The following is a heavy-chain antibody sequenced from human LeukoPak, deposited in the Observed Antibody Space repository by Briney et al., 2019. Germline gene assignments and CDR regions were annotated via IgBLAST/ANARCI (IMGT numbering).Heavy chain of an antibody. CDR1: GGSFSGYY. CDR2: INHSGST. Sequence: ASETLSLTCAVYGGSFSGYYWSWIRQPPGKGLEWIGEINHSGSTNYNPSLKSRVTISVDTSKNQFSLKLSSVTAADTAVYYCARVGSFRITMIVVATGAFDIWGQGTMVTVSS. V-gene: IGHV4-34*01. D-gene: IGHD3-22*01. CDR3: ARVGSFRITMIVVATGAFDI. J-gene: IGHJ3*02.